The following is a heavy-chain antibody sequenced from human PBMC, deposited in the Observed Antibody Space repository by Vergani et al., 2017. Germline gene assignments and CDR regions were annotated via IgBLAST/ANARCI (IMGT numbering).Heavy chain of an antibody. CDR1: GFTFSSYW. Sequence: EVQLVESGGGLVQPGGSLRLSCAASGFTFSSYWMSWVRQAPGKGLEWVANIKQDGSEKYYVESVKGRVTISRDNAKNSLYLQMNSLRAEDTAVYYCAREGKGWFGEFQYYYCMDVWGQGTTVTVSS. V-gene: IGHV3-7*04. D-gene: IGHD3-10*01. J-gene: IGHJ6*02. CDR2: IKQDGSEK. CDR3: AREGKGWFGEFQYYYCMDV.